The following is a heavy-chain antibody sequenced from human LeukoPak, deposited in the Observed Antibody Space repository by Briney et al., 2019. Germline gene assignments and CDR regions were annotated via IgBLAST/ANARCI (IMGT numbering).Heavy chain of an antibody. CDR3: AKDPPDTAMPLCYFDY. D-gene: IGHD5-18*01. CDR1: GFTFSSYA. V-gene: IGHV3-23*01. Sequence: GGSLRLSCAASGFTFSSYAMSWVRQAPGKGLEWVSAISGSGGSTYYADSVKGRFTISRDNSKNTLYLQMNSLRAEDTAVYYCAKDPPDTAMPLCYFDYWGQGTLVTVSS. J-gene: IGHJ4*02. CDR2: ISGSGGST.